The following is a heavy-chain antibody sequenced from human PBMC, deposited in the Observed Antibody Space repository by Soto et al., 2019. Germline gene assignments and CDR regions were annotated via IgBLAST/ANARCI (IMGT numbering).Heavy chain of an antibody. CDR2: IYYSGST. V-gene: IGHV4-39*01. CDR3: ASARWGSWSYDNPFDAFDI. J-gene: IGHJ3*02. D-gene: IGHD3-10*01. CDR1: GGSISSSSYY. Sequence: QLQLQESGPGLVKPSETLSLTCTVSGGSISSSSYYWGWIRQPPGKGLEWIGSIYYSGSTYYNPSLKSRVTISVDTSKNQFSLKLSSVTAADTAVYYCASARWGSWSYDNPFDAFDIWGQGTMVTVSS.